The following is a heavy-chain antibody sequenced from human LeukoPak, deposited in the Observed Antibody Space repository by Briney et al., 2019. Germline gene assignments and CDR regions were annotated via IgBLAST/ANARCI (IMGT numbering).Heavy chain of an antibody. CDR1: GHTFTDYY. Sequence: ASVKVSCKASGHTFTDYYILWLRQAPGQGLEWVGWINPHSGGTNFAQRFQGRVTMTRDTSISTVYMELTRLTSDDTAVYYCATVPCVISSCSPDNWFDPWGQGTLVTVSS. D-gene: IGHD2-2*01. CDR3: ATVPCVISSCSPDNWFDP. V-gene: IGHV1-2*02. J-gene: IGHJ5*02. CDR2: INPHSGGT.